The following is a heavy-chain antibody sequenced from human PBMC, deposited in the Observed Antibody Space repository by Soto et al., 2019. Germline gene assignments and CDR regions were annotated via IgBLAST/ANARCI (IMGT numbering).Heavy chain of an antibody. J-gene: IGHJ4*02. CDR1: GGTFSSYA. CDR2: IIPIFGTA. Sequence: QVQLVQSGAEVKKPGSSVKVSCKASGGTFSSYAISWVRQAPGQGLEWMGGIIPIFGTANYAQKFQGRVPITADESTSTAYMELSSLRSEDTAVYYCARAALGYCSGGSCYRYFDYWGQGTLVTVSS. D-gene: IGHD2-15*01. V-gene: IGHV1-69*01. CDR3: ARAALGYCSGGSCYRYFDY.